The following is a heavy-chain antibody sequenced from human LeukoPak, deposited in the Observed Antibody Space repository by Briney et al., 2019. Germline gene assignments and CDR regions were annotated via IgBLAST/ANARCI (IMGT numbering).Heavy chain of an antibody. J-gene: IGHJ4*02. CDR1: GFTFSSYE. CDR2: ISSSGSTI. Sequence: PGGSLRLSCAASGFTFSSYEMNWVRQAPGEGLEWVSYISSSGSTIYYADSVKGRFTISRDNAKNSLYLQMNSLRAEDTAVYYCAREQQLVPTFDYWGQGTLVTVSS. D-gene: IGHD6-13*01. V-gene: IGHV3-48*03. CDR3: AREQQLVPTFDY.